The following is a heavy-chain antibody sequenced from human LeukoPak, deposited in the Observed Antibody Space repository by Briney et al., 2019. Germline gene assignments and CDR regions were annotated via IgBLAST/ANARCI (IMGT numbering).Heavy chain of an antibody. CDR2: ISGSSIYI. CDR1: GFTFSAYS. V-gene: IGHV3-21*01. D-gene: IGHD3-22*01. CDR3: ARALYDSSGYYFDY. J-gene: IGHJ4*02. Sequence: GGSLRLSCATSGFTFSAYSMNWVRQAPGKGLEWVSSISGSSIYINYADSVKGRFTISSDNAKNSLYLQMNSLRAEDTAVYYCARALYDSSGYYFDYWGQGTLVTVSS.